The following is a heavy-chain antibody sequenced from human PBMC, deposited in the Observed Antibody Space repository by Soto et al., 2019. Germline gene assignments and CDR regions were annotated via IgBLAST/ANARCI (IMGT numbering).Heavy chain of an antibody. Sequence: QVQLLESGPGLVKPSGTLFLTCGVSGDSIYRSYWWSWVCLPPGKGPEWIGEIFHTGTTNYNPSLKSRLTMSVDKSKKEISLKLDSVTAADTAVYFCARSARYGVVGDYWGQGTGVTVSS. D-gene: IGHD2-15*01. J-gene: IGHJ4*02. CDR2: IFHTGTT. V-gene: IGHV4-4*02. CDR1: GDSIYRSYW. CDR3: ARSARYGVVGDY.